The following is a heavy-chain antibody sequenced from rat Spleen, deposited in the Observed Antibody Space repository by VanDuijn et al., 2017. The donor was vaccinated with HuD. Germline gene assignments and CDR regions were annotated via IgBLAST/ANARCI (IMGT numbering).Heavy chain of an antibody. CDR1: GFTFNQYW. V-gene: IGHV5-31*01. Sequence: EVQLVESGGGLVQPGRSLKVSCLASGFTFNQYWMTWIRQAPGKGLEWVASITDTGGSTYYPDSVKGRFTISRDNAKSTLYLQMNSLRSEDTATYYFTSKNFDYWGQGVMVSVSS. J-gene: IGHJ2*01. CDR3: TSKNFDY. CDR2: ITDTGGST.